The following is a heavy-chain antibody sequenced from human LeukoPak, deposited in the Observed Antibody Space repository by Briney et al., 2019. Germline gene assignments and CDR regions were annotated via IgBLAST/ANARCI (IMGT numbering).Heavy chain of an antibody. D-gene: IGHD6-13*01. V-gene: IGHV4-38-2*02. J-gene: IGHJ4*02. CDR2: IYHSGST. Sequence: SETLSLTCTVSGYSISSGYYWGWIRQPPGKGLEWIGSIYHSGSTYYNPSLKGRVTMSVDTSKNQFSLQLRSVTAADTAVYYCARGRGSSWYYFDYWGQGTLVTVSS. CDR1: GYSISSGYY. CDR3: ARGRGSSWYYFDY.